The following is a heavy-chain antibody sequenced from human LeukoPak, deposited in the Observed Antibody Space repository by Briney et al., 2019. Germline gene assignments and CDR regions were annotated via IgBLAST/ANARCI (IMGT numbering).Heavy chain of an antibody. V-gene: IGHV1-18*01. CDR1: GYTFTCYG. Sequence: ASVKVSCKASGYTFTCYGISWVRQAPGQGLEWMGWISAYNGNTNYAQKLQGRVTMTTDTSTSTAYMELRSLRSDDTAVYYCARDGPYYGDSSPDYWGQGTLVTVSS. CDR2: ISAYNGNT. D-gene: IGHD4-17*01. J-gene: IGHJ4*02. CDR3: ARDGPYYGDSSPDY.